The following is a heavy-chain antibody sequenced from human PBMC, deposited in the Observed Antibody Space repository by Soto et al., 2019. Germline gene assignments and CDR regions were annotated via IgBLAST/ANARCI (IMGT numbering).Heavy chain of an antibody. CDR2: IHDSGST. D-gene: IGHD3-10*01. V-gene: IGHV4-59*01. Sequence: QVQLQESGPGLVKPSETLSLTCTVSGASITTYYWSWVRQPPGKGLEWIGYIHDSGSTYYNPSLKSRVTLSLDTSRNQLFLQLNSVTAADTAMYYCARESAGSHQNNWFDPWGQGTLVTVSS. J-gene: IGHJ5*02. CDR3: ARESAGSHQNNWFDP. CDR1: GASITTYY.